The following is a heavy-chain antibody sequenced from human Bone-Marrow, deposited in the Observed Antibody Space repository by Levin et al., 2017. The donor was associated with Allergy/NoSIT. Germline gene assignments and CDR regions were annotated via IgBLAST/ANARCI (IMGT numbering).Heavy chain of an antibody. CDR3: ARSTASDEDAYDI. CDR2: INHAGST. D-gene: IGHD5-18*01. J-gene: IGHJ3*02. V-gene: IGHV4-34*01. Sequence: SETLSLTCAVSGGSLSTYYWSWIRQTPGKGLEWLGEINHAGSTNYRPSLRGRLTLSVDTSKGTVSLRLTSISAADTAMFFCARSTASDEDAYDIWGQGTMVIVS. CDR1: GGSLSTYY.